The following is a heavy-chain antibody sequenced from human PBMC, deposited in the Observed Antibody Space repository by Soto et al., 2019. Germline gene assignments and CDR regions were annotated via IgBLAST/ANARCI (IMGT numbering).Heavy chain of an antibody. Sequence: GASVKVSCKASGYTFTSYGISWVRQAPGQGLEWMGWISAYNGNTNYAQKLQGRVTMTTDTSTSTAYMELRSLRSDDTAVYYCARVLRFLEWLSGPDYWGQGTLVTVSS. CDR3: ARVLRFLEWLSGPDY. J-gene: IGHJ4*02. CDR2: ISAYNGNT. D-gene: IGHD3-3*01. V-gene: IGHV1-18*01. CDR1: GYTFTSYG.